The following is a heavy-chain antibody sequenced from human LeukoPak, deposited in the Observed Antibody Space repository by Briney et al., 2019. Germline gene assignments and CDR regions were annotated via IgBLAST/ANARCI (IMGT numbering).Heavy chain of an antibody. Sequence: PSETLSLTCTVSGGSISSYYWSWVRQPAGKGLEWIGRIYTSGSTNYNPSLKSRVTMSVDTSKNQFSLKLSSVTAADTAIYYCARDFGDYYYYYYYMDVWGKGTTVTVSS. CDR1: GGSISSYY. CDR3: ARDFGDYYYYYYYMDV. V-gene: IGHV4-4*07. D-gene: IGHD4-17*01. J-gene: IGHJ6*03. CDR2: IYTSGST.